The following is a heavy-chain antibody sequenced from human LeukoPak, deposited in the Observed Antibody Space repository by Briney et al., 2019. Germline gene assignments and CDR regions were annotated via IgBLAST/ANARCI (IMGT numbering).Heavy chain of an antibody. Sequence: ASVKVSCKASGYTFTGYYMHWVRQAPGQGLEWMGWINPNSGGTNYAQKFQGRVTMTRDTSISTAYMELSRLRSDDTAVYYCARQNLVVDAFDIWGQGTMVTVSS. D-gene: IGHD2-15*01. CDR1: GYTFTGYY. CDR2: INPNSGGT. CDR3: ARQNLVVDAFDI. J-gene: IGHJ3*02. V-gene: IGHV1-2*02.